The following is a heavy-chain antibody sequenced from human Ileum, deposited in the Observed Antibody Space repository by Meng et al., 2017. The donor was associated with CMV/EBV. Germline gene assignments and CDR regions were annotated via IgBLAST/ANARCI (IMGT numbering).Heavy chain of an antibody. Sequence: SGFTFSNYWMTWVRQAPGKGLEWVANIKEDGSETYYVDSVKGRFTISRDNAKNSLYLQMNSLRADDTAVYYCARDPPGDGGVTLDYWGQGNLVTVSS. CDR1: GFTFSNYW. V-gene: IGHV3-7*01. CDR3: ARDPPGDGGVTLDY. J-gene: IGHJ4*02. D-gene: IGHD7-27*01. CDR2: IKEDGSET.